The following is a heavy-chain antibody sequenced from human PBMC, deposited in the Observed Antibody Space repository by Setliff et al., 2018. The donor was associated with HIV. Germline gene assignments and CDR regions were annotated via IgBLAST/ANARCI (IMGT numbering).Heavy chain of an antibody. CDR3: ARVGGTYSYDTDGFFSFYFEI. CDR2: INTEHGGA. CDR1: GYTFSDYE. D-gene: IGHD3-22*01. Sequence: ASVKVSCKASGYTFSDYEIHWLRQAPGQGPEWLGWINTEHGGAYYAQNFQGRVTMTRDTSITTAYMELSRLRSDDTAVYYCARVGGTYSYDTDGFFSFYFEIWGRGTLVTVSS. V-gene: IGHV1-2*02. J-gene: IGHJ4*02.